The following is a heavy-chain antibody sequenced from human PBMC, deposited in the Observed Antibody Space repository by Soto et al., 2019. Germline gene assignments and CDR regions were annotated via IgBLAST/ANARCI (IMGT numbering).Heavy chain of an antibody. CDR2: IYSNGHT. J-gene: IGHJ4*02. V-gene: IGHV4-4*07. CDR1: GDSTNNYY. CDR3: ARGGAVATTAHFDH. Sequence: PSETLSLTCTVSGDSTNNYYWSWMRLPAGKGLEWIGRIYSNGHTYYNPSLQSRVSMSVATSKNQFYLILKTVTAPDTAVYYCARGGAVATTAHFDHWGQGTLVTVAS. D-gene: IGHD5-12*01.